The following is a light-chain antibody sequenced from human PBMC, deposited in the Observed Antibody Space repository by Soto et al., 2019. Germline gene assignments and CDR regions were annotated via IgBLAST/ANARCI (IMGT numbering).Light chain of an antibody. Sequence: DIVLTQSPATLSLSPRETATRSCRASQSVSSNLAWYQQKPGQAPRLLIYGASTRATGIPARFSGSGSGTEFTLTISSLQSEDFAVYYCQQYNNWPRTFGQGTKVDIK. V-gene: IGKV3-15*01. J-gene: IGKJ1*01. CDR3: QQYNNWPRT. CDR1: QSVSSN. CDR2: GAS.